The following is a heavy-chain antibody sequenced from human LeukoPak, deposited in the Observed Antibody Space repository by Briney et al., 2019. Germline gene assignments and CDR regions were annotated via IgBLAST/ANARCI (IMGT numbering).Heavy chain of an antibody. J-gene: IGHJ4*02. CDR1: GGSVSSGGYS. CDR2: VYYSGSA. V-gene: IGHV4-61*08. CDR3: ARGFYDSRGYSNPFDH. Sequence: SETLSLTCAVSGGSVSSGGYSWSWIRQPPGKGLEWIAYVYYSGSANYNPSLESRVIVSVDTSKNQFSLKLSSVTAADTAVYYCARGFYDSRGYSNPFDHWGQGTLVTVSS. D-gene: IGHD3-22*01.